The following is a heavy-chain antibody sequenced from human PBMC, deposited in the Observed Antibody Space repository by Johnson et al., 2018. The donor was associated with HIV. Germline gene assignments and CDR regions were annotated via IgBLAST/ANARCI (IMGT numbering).Heavy chain of an antibody. J-gene: IGHJ3*02. CDR1: GFTFSSYA. CDR3: ARDSARTCYYGSGSPPSAFDI. CDR2: ISYDGSNK. Sequence: QVQLVESGGGVVQPGRSLRLSCAASGFTFSSYAMHWVRQAPGTGLEWVAVISYDGSNKYYADSVKGRFTISRDKSKNTLYLQMNSLSAEDTAVYYCARDSARTCYYGSGSPPSAFDIWGQGTMVTVSS. V-gene: IGHV3-30*14. D-gene: IGHD3-10*01.